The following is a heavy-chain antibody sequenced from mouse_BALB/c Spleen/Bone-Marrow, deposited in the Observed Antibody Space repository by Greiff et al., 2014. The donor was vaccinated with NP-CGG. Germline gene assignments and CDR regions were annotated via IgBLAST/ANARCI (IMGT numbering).Heavy chain of an antibody. V-gene: IGHV5-12-2*01. CDR1: GFPFCSYT. CDR3: ATLTGTSY. D-gene: IGHD4-1*01. J-gene: IGHJ3*01. CDR2: NTNGGGST. Sequence: LKGSWGGLVQPGGALKLSFAASGFPFCSYTMSLGRPNPKKRLEWVAFNTNGGGSTYYPDTLKGRFTISRDDAKNTLYLQMSSLKSEDTAMYYCATLTGTSYWGQGTLVTVSA.